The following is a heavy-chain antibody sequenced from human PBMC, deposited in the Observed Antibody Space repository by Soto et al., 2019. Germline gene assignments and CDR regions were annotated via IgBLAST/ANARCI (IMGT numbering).Heavy chain of an antibody. CDR2: VSYSGAT. CDR3: ARDGQHGPFDP. D-gene: IGHD6-13*01. J-gene: IGHJ5*02. Sequence: LSLTCSVSGGSIGRYYWSWVRQAPGKGLEWIAYVSYSGATRYNPSLESRVTISVDTSKNQFSFRLNSVTAADTAVYYCARDGQHGPFDPWGQGTLVTVSS. V-gene: IGHV4-59*01. CDR1: GGSIGRYY.